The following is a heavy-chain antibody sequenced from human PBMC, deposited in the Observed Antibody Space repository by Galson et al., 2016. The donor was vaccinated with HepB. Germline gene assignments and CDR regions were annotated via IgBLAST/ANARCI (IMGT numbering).Heavy chain of an antibody. CDR1: GDSIGSSGYH. Sequence: TLSLTCTVSGDSIGSSGYHCNWLRQRPGKGLEWIGYIYYSGTTYYNPSLQSRATISIDPTNNQFSLRLRSVTAAATAVYYCARVPYGSGTLLREDYWGQGTLVTVSS. D-gene: IGHD3-10*01. CDR3: ARVPYGSGTLLREDY. V-gene: IGHV4-31*03. J-gene: IGHJ4*02. CDR2: IYYSGTT.